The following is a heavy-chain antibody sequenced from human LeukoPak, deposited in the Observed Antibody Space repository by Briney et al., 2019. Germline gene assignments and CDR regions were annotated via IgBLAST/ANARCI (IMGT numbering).Heavy chain of an antibody. CDR2: INHSGST. J-gene: IGHJ4*02. D-gene: IGHD3-10*01. V-gene: IGHV4-34*01. Sequence: SETLFLTCAVYGGSFSGYYWSWIRQPPGKGLEWIGEINHSGSTNYNPSLKSRVTISVDTSKNQFSLKLSSVTAADTAVYYCARDRGLWFAVTTFPYFDYWGQGTLVTVSS. CDR1: GGSFSGYY. CDR3: ARDRGLWFAVTTFPYFDY.